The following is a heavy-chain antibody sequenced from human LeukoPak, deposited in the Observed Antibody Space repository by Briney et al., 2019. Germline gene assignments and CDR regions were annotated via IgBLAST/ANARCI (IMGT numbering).Heavy chain of an antibody. V-gene: IGHV3-30*02. Sequence: GGSLRLSCAASGFIFNTYGMHWARQAPGKGLEWVAFIRYDGSNKYYADSVKGRFTISRDNSKNTMYLQMNSLRTEDTAVYYCVKGTQWLLYYFDYWGQGTLVTVSS. CDR1: GFIFNTYG. CDR3: VKGTQWLLYYFDY. D-gene: IGHD5-12*01. J-gene: IGHJ4*02. CDR2: IRYDGSNK.